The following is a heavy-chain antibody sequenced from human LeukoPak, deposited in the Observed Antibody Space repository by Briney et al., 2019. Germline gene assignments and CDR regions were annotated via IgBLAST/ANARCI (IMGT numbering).Heavy chain of an antibody. CDR2: IYYSGST. CDR3: ARDVYRWFDP. Sequence: PPETLSLTCTVSGGSISSSSYYWGWIRQPPGKGLEWIGSIYYSGSTYYNPSLKSRVTISVDTSKNQFSLKLSSVTAADTAVYYCARDVYRWFDPWGQGTLVTVSS. CDR1: GGSISSSSYY. V-gene: IGHV4-39*07. D-gene: IGHD5/OR15-5a*01. J-gene: IGHJ5*02.